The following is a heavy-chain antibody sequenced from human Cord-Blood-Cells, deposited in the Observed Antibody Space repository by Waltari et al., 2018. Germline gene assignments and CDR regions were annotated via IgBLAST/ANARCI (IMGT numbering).Heavy chain of an antibody. D-gene: IGHD1-7*01. CDR3: ARQNLYYFDY. Sequence: QLQLQESGPGLVKPSETLSLTCTVSGGSISSSSYYWGWIRQPPGKGLEWIGSIYYSGSTYYHPSLKSRVTISVDTSKNQFSLKLSSVTAADTAVYYCARQNLYYFDYWGQGTLVTVSS. J-gene: IGHJ4*02. V-gene: IGHV4-39*01. CDR1: GGSISSSSYY. CDR2: IYYSGST.